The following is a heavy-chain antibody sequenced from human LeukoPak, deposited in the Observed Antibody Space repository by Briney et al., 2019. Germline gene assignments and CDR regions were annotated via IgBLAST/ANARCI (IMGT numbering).Heavy chain of an antibody. J-gene: IGHJ5*02. V-gene: IGHV4-39*01. CDR1: GGSISNKTNY. CDR2: IYYNGTT. D-gene: IGHD4-23*01. Sequence: SETLSLTCSVSGGSISNKTNYWGWIRQPPGKGLEWIGSIYYNGTTYYNPSLKSRVTISVDTSKKQFSLKLNSVTAADTAVYYCVRYRLSDIGPPVLTWFDPWGQGILVTVSS. CDR3: VRYRLSDIGPPVLTWFDP.